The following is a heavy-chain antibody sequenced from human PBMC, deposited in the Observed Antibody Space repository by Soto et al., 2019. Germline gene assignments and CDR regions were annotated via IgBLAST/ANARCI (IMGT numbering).Heavy chain of an antibody. CDR3: TRPRAGYGDDY. CDR1: GFTFSSYS. V-gene: IGHV3-21*04. D-gene: IGHD4-17*01. J-gene: IGHJ4*02. Sequence: GGSLRLSCAASGFTFSSYSMNWVRQAPGKGLEWVSSISSSSSYIYYADSVKGRFTISRDDSKNTAYLQMNSLKTEDTAVYYCTRPRAGYGDDYWGQGTLVTVSS. CDR2: ISSSSSYI.